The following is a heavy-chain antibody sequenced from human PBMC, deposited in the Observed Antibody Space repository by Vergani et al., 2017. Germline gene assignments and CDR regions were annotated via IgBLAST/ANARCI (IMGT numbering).Heavy chain of an antibody. V-gene: IGHV4-59*01. CDR3: ARRAAAGSFLIFDY. D-gene: IGHD6-13*01. J-gene: IGHJ4*02. Sequence: QVQLQESGPGLVKPSETLSLTCTVSGGSISSYYWSWIRQPPGKGLEWIGYIYYSGSTNYNPSLKSRVTISVDTSKNQFSLKLSSVTAADTAVYYCARRAAAGSFLIFDYWGQGTLVTVSS. CDR2: IYYSGST. CDR1: GGSISSYY.